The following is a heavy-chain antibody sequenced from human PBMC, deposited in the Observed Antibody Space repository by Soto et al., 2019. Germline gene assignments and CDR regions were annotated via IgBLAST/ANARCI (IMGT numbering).Heavy chain of an antibody. Sequence: QVQLQQWGAGLLKPSETLSLTCAVYGGSFSGYYWSWIRQPPGKGLEGIGEINHSGSTNYNPSLRGRVTITGDTSKNEFSLKLSSVTAPDTGVYYSARRQGFRIAAAGTKDYWGQGTLVTVSS. J-gene: IGHJ4*02. CDR1: GGSFSGYY. V-gene: IGHV4-34*01. CDR3: ARRQGFRIAAAGTKDY. CDR2: INHSGST. D-gene: IGHD6-13*01.